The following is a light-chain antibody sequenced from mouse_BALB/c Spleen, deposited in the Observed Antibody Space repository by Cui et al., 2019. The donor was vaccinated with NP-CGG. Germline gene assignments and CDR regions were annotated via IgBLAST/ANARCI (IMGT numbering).Light chain of an antibody. CDR3: ALWYGNHWV. CDR1: TGAVTTSNY. CDR2: GTH. V-gene: IGLV1*01. J-gene: IGLJ1*01. Sequence: HVLVPPQFALTTSLAETFTLLCRPITGAVTTSNYANWVQEKPDHLFTGLIGGTHNRAPDVPARFSGSLLRDKASLTITGAQTEDEAIFFCALWYGNHWVFGRGTKVTVL.